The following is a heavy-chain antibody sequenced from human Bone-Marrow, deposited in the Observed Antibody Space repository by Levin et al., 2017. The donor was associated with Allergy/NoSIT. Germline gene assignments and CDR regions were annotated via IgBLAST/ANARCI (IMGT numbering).Heavy chain of an antibody. CDR3: AKKETRIVGATTSDY. Sequence: GGSLRLSCAASGFTFSSYAMSWVRQAPGKGLESVSAISGSGGSTYYADSVKGRFTISRDNSKNTLYLQMNSLRAEDTAVYYCAKKETRIVGATTSDYWGQGTLVTVSS. V-gene: IGHV3-23*01. J-gene: IGHJ4*02. D-gene: IGHD1-26*01. CDR1: GFTFSSYA. CDR2: ISGSGGST.